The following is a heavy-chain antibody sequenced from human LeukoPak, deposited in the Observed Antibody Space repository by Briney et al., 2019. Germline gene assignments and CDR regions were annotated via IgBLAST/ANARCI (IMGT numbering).Heavy chain of an antibody. CDR3: ARDPRKPGDYYYGMDV. V-gene: IGHV1-46*01. D-gene: IGHD7-27*01. CDR1: GYTFTGYY. Sequence: ASVKVSCKASGYTFTGYYMHWVRQAPGQGLEWMGIINPSGGSTSYAQKFQGRATMTRDTATSTVDMELGSRRSEDTAVYYCARDPRKPGDYYYGMDVWGQGTTVTVSS. CDR2: INPSGGST. J-gene: IGHJ6*02.